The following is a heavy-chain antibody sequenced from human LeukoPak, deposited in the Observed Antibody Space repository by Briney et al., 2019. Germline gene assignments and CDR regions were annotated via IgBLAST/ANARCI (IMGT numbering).Heavy chain of an antibody. CDR3: ARNFYGDYFDY. V-gene: IGHV4-61*02. D-gene: IGHD4-17*01. CDR2: IYTSGST. CDR1: GGSISSGSYY. Sequence: SQTLSLTCTVSGGSISSGSYYWSWIRQPAGKGLEWIGRIYTSGSTNYNPSLKSRVTISVDTSKNQFSLKLSSVTAADTAVYYCARNFYGDYFDYWGQGTLVTVSS. J-gene: IGHJ4*02.